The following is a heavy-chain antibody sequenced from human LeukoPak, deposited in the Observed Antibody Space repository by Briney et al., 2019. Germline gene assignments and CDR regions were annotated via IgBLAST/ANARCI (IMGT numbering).Heavy chain of an antibody. CDR2: ISSSSSTI. V-gene: IGHV3-48*01. CDR3: AKVVWGQVTYYCAC. Sequence: PGGSLRLSCAASGFTFSSYGMTWVRQAPGKGLEWVSYISSSSSTIYYADSVKGRFTISRDNAKNSLYLQLNSLRAEDTAVYYCAKVVWGQVTYYCACWGQGTLVTVYS. D-gene: IGHD2-2*01. J-gene: IGHJ4*02. CDR1: GFTFSSYG.